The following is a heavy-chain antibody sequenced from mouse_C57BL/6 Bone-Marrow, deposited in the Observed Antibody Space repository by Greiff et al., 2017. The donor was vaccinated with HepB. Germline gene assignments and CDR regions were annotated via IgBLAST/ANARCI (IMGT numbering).Heavy chain of an antibody. D-gene: IGHD2-4*01. CDR2: ISSGGSYT. CDR1: GFTFSSYG. J-gene: IGHJ3*01. Sequence: VMLVESGGDLVKPGGSLKLSCAASGFTFSSYGMSWVRQTPDKRLEWVATISSGGSYTYYPDSVKGRFTISRDNAKNTLYLQMSSLNSEDTAMYYCARRYDYDVAWFAYWGQGTLVTVSA. V-gene: IGHV5-6*02. CDR3: ARRYDYDVAWFAY.